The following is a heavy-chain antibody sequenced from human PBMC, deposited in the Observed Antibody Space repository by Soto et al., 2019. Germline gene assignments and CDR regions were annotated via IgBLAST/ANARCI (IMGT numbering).Heavy chain of an antibody. D-gene: IGHD6-13*01. CDR1: GFTFSANS. Sequence: QVQLVESGEALVKLGGSLSLSCAVSGFTFSANSMTWFRQAPGRGLEWVSYISSTISHTNYADPVKGRFTTSRDNAKNSLFLQMNSLRAEDTAVYYCARGRGAAADYFDFWGQGTLVTVSS. CDR2: ISSTISHT. J-gene: IGHJ4*02. V-gene: IGHV3-11*05. CDR3: ARGRGAAADYFDF.